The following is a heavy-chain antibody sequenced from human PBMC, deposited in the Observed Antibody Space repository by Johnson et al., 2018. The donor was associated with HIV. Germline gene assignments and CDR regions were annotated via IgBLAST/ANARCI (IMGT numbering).Heavy chain of an antibody. CDR3: ARGSIIMVRGVIGLDI. Sequence: QVQLVESGGGVVQPGRSLRLSCAASTFTFRSYSMHWVRQAPGKGLEWVSVVYGGASKYYADSVKGRFTISGDTSKNTLYLQMNSLRAEDTAVYYCARGSIIMVRGVIGLDIWGQGTMVTVSS. J-gene: IGHJ3*02. CDR2: VYGGASK. D-gene: IGHD3-10*01. V-gene: IGHV3-30*14. CDR1: TFTFRSYS.